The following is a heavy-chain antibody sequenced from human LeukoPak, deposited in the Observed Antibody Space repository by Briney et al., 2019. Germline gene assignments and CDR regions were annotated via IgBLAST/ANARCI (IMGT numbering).Heavy chain of an antibody. D-gene: IGHD2-2*01. J-gene: IGHJ4*02. CDR2: INPNSGGT. Sequence: GASVNVSCKSSGYTFTGYYMHWVRQAPGQGLEWMGWINPNSGGTNYAQKFQGRVTMTRDTSISTAYMELSRLRSDDTAVYYCARSKASIVVVPAAIDYWGQGTLVTVSS. CDR1: GYTFTGYY. V-gene: IGHV1-2*02. CDR3: ARSKASIVVVPAAIDY.